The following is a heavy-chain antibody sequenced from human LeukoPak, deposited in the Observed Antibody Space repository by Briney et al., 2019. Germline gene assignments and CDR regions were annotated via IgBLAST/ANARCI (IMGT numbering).Heavy chain of an antibody. CDR2: IIPILGTA. D-gene: IGHD2-21*02. J-gene: IGHJ4*02. Sequence: SEKVSCKASVGTFSSYAISWVRQAPGQGLEWMGGIIPILGTANYAQKFQGRVTITADESTSTAYMELSSLRSEDTAVYYCARDAPYCGGDCYSGLRMIYWGQGTLVTVSS. CDR1: VGTFSSYA. CDR3: ARDAPYCGGDCYSGLRMIY. V-gene: IGHV1-69*01.